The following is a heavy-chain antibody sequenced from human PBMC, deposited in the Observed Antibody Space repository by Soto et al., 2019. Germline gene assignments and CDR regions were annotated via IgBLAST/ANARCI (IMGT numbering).Heavy chain of an antibody. CDR1: TFNLTKSS. CDR2: KSRRGSHI. Sequence: PGGPLRPSCVASTFNLTKSSMNWVRLAPGKGLEGVSFKSRRGSHISDSDSVTSPSTIARDNAKNSLFLQMDSLRAEDTAIYFCAMYDLETQWLVRSNYYGMDVWGQGTTVTVSS. V-gene: IGHV3-21*01. CDR3: AMYDLETQWLVRSNYYGMDV. D-gene: IGHD6-19*01. J-gene: IGHJ6*02.